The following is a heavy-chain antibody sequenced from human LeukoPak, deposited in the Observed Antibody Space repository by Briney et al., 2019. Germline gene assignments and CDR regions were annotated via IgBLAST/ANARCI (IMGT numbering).Heavy chain of an antibody. D-gene: IGHD3-9*01. CDR1: GFTFSSYW. CDR3: ARVSILTGVYYYYGMDV. J-gene: IGHJ6*02. CDR2: INHNGNVN. Sequence: GGSLRLSCAASGFTFSSYWMNWAHQAPGKGLEWVASINHNGNVNYYVDSVKGRFTISRDNAKNSLYLQMNSLRAEDTAVYYCARVSILTGVYYYYGMDVWGQGTTVTVSS. V-gene: IGHV3-7*01.